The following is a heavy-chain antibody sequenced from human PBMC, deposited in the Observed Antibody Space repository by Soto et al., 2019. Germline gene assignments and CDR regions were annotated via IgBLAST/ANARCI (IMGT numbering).Heavy chain of an antibody. CDR1: GGSISSSTHY. Sequence: QLQLQESGPGLVKPSETLSLTCSVSGGSISSSTHYWGWIRQPPGKGLEWIGSIYYSGNTYYNPPLRSRVTISVDTSNNQFSLKLSSVTAAETTVYYCARLDVWGQGTMGTVSS. CDR3: ARLDV. J-gene: IGHJ6*02. V-gene: IGHV4-39*01. CDR2: IYYSGNT.